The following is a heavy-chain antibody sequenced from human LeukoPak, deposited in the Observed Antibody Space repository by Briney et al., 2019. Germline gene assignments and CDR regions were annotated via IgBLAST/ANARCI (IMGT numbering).Heavy chain of an antibody. CDR2: ISGSGGST. Sequence: PGGSLRLSCAASGFTFSSYAMSWVRQAPGKGLEWVSAISGSGGSTYYADSVKGRFTISRDNSKNTLYLQMNSLRAEDTAVYYCAKYSHGRHICSSTSCYTGIDYYYYMDVWGKGTTVTVSS. CDR1: GFTFSSYA. D-gene: IGHD2-2*02. V-gene: IGHV3-23*01. J-gene: IGHJ6*03. CDR3: AKYSHGRHICSSTSCYTGIDYYYYMDV.